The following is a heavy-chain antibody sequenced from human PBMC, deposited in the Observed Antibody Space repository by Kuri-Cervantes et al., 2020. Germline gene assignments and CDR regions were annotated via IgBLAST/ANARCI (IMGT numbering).Heavy chain of an antibody. CDR2: IYYSGST. CDR1: GGSISSGGYY. CDR3: ARDRLLEDYGMDV. J-gene: IGHJ6*02. Sequence: SETLSLTCTASGGSISSGGYYWSWIRQHPGKGLEWIGYIYYSGSTYYNPSLKSRVTISVDTSKNQFSLKLSSVTAADTAVYYCARDRLLEDYGMDVWGQGTTVTVSS. V-gene: IGHV4-31*03.